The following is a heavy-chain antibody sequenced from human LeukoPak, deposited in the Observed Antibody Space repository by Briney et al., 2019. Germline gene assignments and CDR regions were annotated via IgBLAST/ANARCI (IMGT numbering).Heavy chain of an antibody. J-gene: IGHJ6*02. CDR1: GYTFTSYA. Sequence: ASVKVSCKASGYTFTSYAMHWVRQAPGQRLEWMGWINAGNGNTKYSQKFQGRVTITRDTSASTAYMELSSLRSEDTAVYYCARGGYCTNGACYTYYYGMDVWGQGTTVTVSS. D-gene: IGHD2-8*01. CDR2: INAGNGNT. CDR3: ARGGYCTNGACYTYYYGMDV. V-gene: IGHV1-3*01.